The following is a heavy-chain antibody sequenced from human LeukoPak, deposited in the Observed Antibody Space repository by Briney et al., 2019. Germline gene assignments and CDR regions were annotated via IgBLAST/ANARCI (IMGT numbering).Heavy chain of an antibody. Sequence: PGGSLRLSCAASGFTFDDYAMHWVRLAPGKGLEWVSRISWDSDNIGYADSVKGRFTISRDNAKNSLYLQMNSLRAEDTAVYYCARTLYDSKSSYFDYWGQGTLVTVSS. CDR3: ARTLYDSKSSYFDY. CDR1: GFTFDDYA. D-gene: IGHD3-22*01. V-gene: IGHV3-9*01. CDR2: ISWDSDNI. J-gene: IGHJ4*02.